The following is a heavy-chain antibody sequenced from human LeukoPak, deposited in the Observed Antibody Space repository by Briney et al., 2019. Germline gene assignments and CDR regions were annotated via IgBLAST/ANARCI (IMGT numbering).Heavy chain of an antibody. D-gene: IGHD2-2*01. Sequence: PSETLSLTCAVYGGSFSGYYWSWIRQPPGKGLEWIGEINHSGSTNFNPSLKSRVTISVDTSKNQFSLKLNSVTAADTAVYYCARDPGVVRAAVNFYYYYGMDVWGQGTTVTVSS. J-gene: IGHJ6*02. CDR1: GGSFSGYY. CDR3: ARDPGVVRAAVNFYYYYGMDV. CDR2: INHSGST. V-gene: IGHV4-34*01.